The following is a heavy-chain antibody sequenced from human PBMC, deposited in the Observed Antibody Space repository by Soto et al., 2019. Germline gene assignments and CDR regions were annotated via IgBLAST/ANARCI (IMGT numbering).Heavy chain of an antibody. CDR1: GFTFSSYS. V-gene: IGHV3-21*01. CDR3: ARAGRSSLDAEYFQH. Sequence: GGSLRLSCAASGFTFSSYSMNWVRQAPGKGLEWVSSISSSSSYIYYADSVKGRFTISRDNAKNSLYLQMNSLRAEDTAVYYCARAGRSSLDAEYFQHWGQGTLVTAPQ. J-gene: IGHJ1*01. D-gene: IGHD6-13*01. CDR2: ISSSSSYI.